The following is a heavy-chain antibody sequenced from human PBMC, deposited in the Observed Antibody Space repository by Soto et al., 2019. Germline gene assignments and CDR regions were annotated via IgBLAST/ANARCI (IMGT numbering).Heavy chain of an antibody. J-gene: IGHJ4*02. D-gene: IGHD3-16*01. V-gene: IGHV3-30*19. CDR2: TSYDGNNK. CDR3: ARWGTTGGFEL. CDR1: GFRFKSFV. Sequence: QVQLVESGGGVVQPGTSLTLSCAASGFRFKSFVMHWFRQAPGKGLEWVAFTSYDGNNKDYGDSVKGRFTVSRDNSQNTLHLQRDFLRPEDTALYYCARWGTTGGFELWGQGTLVSVSA.